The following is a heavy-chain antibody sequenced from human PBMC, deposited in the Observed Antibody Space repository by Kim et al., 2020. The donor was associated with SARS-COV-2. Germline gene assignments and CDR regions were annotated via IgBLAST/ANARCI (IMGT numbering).Heavy chain of an antibody. D-gene: IGHD6-19*01. Sequence: GGSLRLSCAASGFTFNSYAMSWVRRAPRKGLEWVSTISGSGGSTYYADSVKGRFAISRDNSKSTLYLQMNSLGAEDTAFYYCAKEGGAVAGFFFDSWGQG. CDR2: ISGSGGST. V-gene: IGHV3-23*01. CDR3: AKEGGAVAGFFFDS. CDR1: GFTFNSYA. J-gene: IGHJ4*02.